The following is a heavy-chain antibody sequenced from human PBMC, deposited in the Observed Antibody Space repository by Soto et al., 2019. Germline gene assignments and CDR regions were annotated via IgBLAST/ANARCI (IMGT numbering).Heavy chain of an antibody. D-gene: IGHD3-22*01. CDR2: IVVGSGNT. Sequence: QMQLVQSGPEVKKPGTSEKVSCTASGFTFTSSAVQRVRQARGQRLEWIGGIVVGSGNTNYAQNFQQRVTITRDMSTSPAYMELRSLRSEDTAVYYGAASVYYDSSGSIYYWGQGTRVTVSS. V-gene: IGHV1-58*01. J-gene: IGHJ4*02. CDR1: GFTFTSSA. CDR3: AASVYYDSSGSIYY.